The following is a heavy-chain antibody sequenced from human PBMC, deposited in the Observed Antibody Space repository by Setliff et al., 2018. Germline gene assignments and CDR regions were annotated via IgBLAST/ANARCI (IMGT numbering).Heavy chain of an antibody. Sequence: SETLSLTCTVYGGSFSAYCWSWIRQPPGKGLEWIGEISHGGGTNYNPSLKSRVTISIDTSKNLFSLKLTSVTAADTAVYYCATGDVYDSSAFFSDWFDPWGQGTLVTVSS. CDR3: ATGDVYDSSAFFSDWFDP. J-gene: IGHJ5*02. CDR2: ISHGGGT. CDR1: GGSFSAYC. D-gene: IGHD3-22*01. V-gene: IGHV4-34*01.